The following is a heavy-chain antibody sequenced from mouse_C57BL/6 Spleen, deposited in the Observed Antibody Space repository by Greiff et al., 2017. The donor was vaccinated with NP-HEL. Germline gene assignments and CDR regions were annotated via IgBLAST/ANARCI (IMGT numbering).Heavy chain of an antibody. CDR3: ARYPHGAMDY. Sequence: EVQRVESGGGLVQPGGSLSLSCAASGFTFTDYYMSWVRQPPGKALEWLGFIRNKANGYTTEYSASVKGRFTISRDNSQSILYLQMKALRAEDSATYYCARYPHGAMDYWGQGTSVTVSS. CDR2: IRNKANGYTT. CDR1: GFTFTDYY. J-gene: IGHJ4*01. V-gene: IGHV7-3*01.